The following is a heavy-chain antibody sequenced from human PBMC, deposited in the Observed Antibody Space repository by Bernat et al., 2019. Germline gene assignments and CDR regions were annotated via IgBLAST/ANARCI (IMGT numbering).Heavy chain of an antibody. Sequence: QLQLQESSPGLVKPSETLSLTCTVSGGSISSSSYYWGWIRQPPGKGLEWIGRIYYSGSTYYNPSLKSRVTISVDTSKNQFSLKLSSVTAADTAVYYCARLGAHCSGGSCYSGYYYYMDVWGKGTTVTVSS. J-gene: IGHJ6*03. D-gene: IGHD2-15*01. V-gene: IGHV4-39*01. CDR3: ARLGAHCSGGSCYSGYYYYMDV. CDR1: GGSISSSSYY. CDR2: IYYSGST.